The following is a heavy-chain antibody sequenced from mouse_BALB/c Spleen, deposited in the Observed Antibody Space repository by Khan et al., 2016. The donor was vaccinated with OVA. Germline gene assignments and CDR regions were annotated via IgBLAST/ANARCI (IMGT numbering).Heavy chain of an antibody. CDR2: ISSLAYSI. Sequence: EVELVESGGGLVQPGGTRKLSCAASGFTFSDYGLAWVRQAPGKGPEWVAFISSLAYSIYYADTVTGRFTISRKNAKNTLYLEMSSLWSEDTAMYYCARSWAMDYWGQGTSVTVSS. J-gene: IGHJ4*01. V-gene: IGHV5-15*02. CDR3: ARSWAMDY. CDR1: GFTFSDYG.